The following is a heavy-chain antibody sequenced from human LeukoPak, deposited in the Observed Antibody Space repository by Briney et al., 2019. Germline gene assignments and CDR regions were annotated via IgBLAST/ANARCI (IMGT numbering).Heavy chain of an antibody. CDR3: ARGPIMITFGDKSVYNWFDP. CDR2: INPNSGGT. Sequence: GASVKVSCKASGYTFTGYYMHWVRQAPGQGLEWMGWINPNSGGTNYAQKFQGRVTMTRDTSISTAYMELSRLRSDDTAVYYCARGPIMITFGDKSVYNWFDPWGQGTLVTVSS. J-gene: IGHJ5*02. D-gene: IGHD3-16*01. CDR1: GYTFTGYY. V-gene: IGHV1-2*02.